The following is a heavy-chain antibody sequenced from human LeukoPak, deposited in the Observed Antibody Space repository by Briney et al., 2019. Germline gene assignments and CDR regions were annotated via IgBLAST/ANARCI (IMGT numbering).Heavy chain of an antibody. D-gene: IGHD6-19*01. Sequence: GGSLRLSCAASGFTFSSYSMNWVRQAPGKGLGWVSYISSSSSTIYYADSVKGRFTISRDNAKNSLYLQMNSLRAEDTAVYYCARGTFTEWLVTLHDAFDIWGQGTMVTVSS. CDR2: ISSSSSTI. CDR1: GFTFSSYS. CDR3: ARGTFTEWLVTLHDAFDI. V-gene: IGHV3-48*04. J-gene: IGHJ3*02.